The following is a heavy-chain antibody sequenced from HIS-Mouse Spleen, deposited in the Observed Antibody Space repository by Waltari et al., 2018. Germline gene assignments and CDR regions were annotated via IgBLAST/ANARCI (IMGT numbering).Heavy chain of an antibody. V-gene: IGHV3-21*01. Sequence: EVQLVESGGGLVKPGGSLRLSCAASGFTFIRYSMNWFRQAPGKGLEWVSSISSSSSYIYYADSVKGRFTISRDNAKNSLYLQMNSLRAEDTAVYYCARDPRITGTTGAFDIWGQGTMVTVSS. J-gene: IGHJ3*02. CDR3: ARDPRITGTTGAFDI. CDR1: GFTFIRYS. D-gene: IGHD1-20*01. CDR2: ISSSSSYI.